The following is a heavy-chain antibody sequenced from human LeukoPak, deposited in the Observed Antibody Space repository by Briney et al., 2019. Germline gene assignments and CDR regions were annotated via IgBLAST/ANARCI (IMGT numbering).Heavy chain of an antibody. D-gene: IGHD5-18*01. CDR2: INPNSGGT. CDR3: ARDFRAAMVSDWFDP. J-gene: IGHJ5*02. V-gene: IGHV1-2*02. Sequence: ASVKVSCKASGYTFTGYYMHWVRQAPGQGLEWMGWINPNSGGTNYAQKFQGRVTMTGDTSISTAYIELSRLRSDDTAVYYCARDFRAAMVSDWFDPWGQGTLVTGSS. CDR1: GYTFTGYY.